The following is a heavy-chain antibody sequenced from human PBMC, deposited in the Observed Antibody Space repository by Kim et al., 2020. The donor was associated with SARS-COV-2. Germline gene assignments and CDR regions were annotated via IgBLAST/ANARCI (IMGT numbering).Heavy chain of an antibody. V-gene: IGHV3-49*04. J-gene: IGHJ4*02. CDR2: IRSKAYGETA. Sequence: GGSLRLSCTASGFTFGDFAIDWVRQAPGMGLEWVGFIRSKAYGETATYAASVRGRFTISRDDSKNIAYLHMNSLKTEATAVYFCSRDGPGDGGYWYFFHNWGQGTHVTVSS. D-gene: IGHD2-21*02. CDR3: SRDGPGDGGYWYFFHN. CDR1: GFTFGDFA.